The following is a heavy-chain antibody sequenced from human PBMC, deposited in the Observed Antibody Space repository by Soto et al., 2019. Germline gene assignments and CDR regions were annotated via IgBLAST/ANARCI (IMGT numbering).Heavy chain of an antibody. Sequence: QVQLVESGGGVVQPGRSLRLSCAASGFTFSSYGTHWVRQAPGKGLEWVAVISYDGSNKYYADSVKGRFTISRDNSKNTLYLQMNSLRAEDTAVYYCAKDWASDSSGWYRYYYYYGMDVWGQGTTVTVSS. V-gene: IGHV3-30*18. D-gene: IGHD6-19*01. CDR1: GFTFSSYG. J-gene: IGHJ6*02. CDR3: AKDWASDSSGWYRYYYYYGMDV. CDR2: ISYDGSNK.